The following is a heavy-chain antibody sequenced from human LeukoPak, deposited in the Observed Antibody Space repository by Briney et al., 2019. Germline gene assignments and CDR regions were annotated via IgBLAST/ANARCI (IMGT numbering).Heavy chain of an antibody. Sequence: GGSLRLSCAASGFTFSSYGMHWVRQAPGKGLEWVAFIRYDGSNKYYADSVKGRFTISRDNSKNTLYLQMNSLRAEDTAVYYCARVSRIAGAYSMRYYFDYWGQGTLVTVSS. D-gene: IGHD6-19*01. CDR1: GFTFSSYG. J-gene: IGHJ4*02. V-gene: IGHV3-30*02. CDR2: IRYDGSNK. CDR3: ARVSRIAGAYSMRYYFDY.